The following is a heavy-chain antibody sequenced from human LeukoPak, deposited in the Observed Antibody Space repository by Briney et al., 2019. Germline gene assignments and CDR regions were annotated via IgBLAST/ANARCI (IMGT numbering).Heavy chain of an antibody. CDR2: ISGSGGNT. CDR3: AKVSWANYFDY. CDR1: GFSFSSYA. V-gene: IGHV3-23*01. Sequence: GGSLRLSCAASGFSFSSYAMSWVRQAPGKGLEWVSAISGSGGNTYYADSVRGRFTISRDNSKNTLYLQLNSLRAEDTAIYYCAKVSWANYFDYWGQGTLVTVSS. J-gene: IGHJ4*02. D-gene: IGHD6-13*01.